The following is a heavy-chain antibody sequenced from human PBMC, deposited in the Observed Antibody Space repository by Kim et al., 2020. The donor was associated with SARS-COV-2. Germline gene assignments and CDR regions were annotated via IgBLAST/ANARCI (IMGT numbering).Heavy chain of an antibody. CDR3: ARGLGGWYRDY. J-gene: IGHJ4*01. CDR2: INHSGST. CDR1: GGSFSGYY. D-gene: IGHD6-19*01. Sequence: SETLSLTCAVYGGSFSGYYWSWIRQPPGKGLEWIGEINHSGSTNYNPSLKSRVTISVDTSKNQFSLKLSSVTAADTAVYYFARGLGGWYRDYWGHGTLVT. V-gene: IGHV4-34*01.